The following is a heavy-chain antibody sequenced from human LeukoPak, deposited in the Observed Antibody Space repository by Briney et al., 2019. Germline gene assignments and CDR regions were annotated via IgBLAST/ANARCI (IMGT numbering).Heavy chain of an antibody. CDR2: IYYSGGT. CDR3: ARGRSNYYGMDV. Sequence: PSETLSLTCAVSGGSFSSSTYSWGWVRQPPGKGLEWIGSIYYSGGTYYNPSLKSRVTISVDTSKNQFSLKLSSVTAADTAVYYCARGRSNYYGMDVWGQGTTVTVSS. J-gene: IGHJ6*02. CDR1: GGSFSSSTYS. D-gene: IGHD1-26*01. V-gene: IGHV4-39*07.